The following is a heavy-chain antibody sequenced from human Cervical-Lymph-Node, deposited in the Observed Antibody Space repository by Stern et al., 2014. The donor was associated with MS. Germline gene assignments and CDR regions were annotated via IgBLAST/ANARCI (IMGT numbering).Heavy chain of an antibody. Sequence: VQLVQSGGGVVQPGRSLRLSCAASGFTFSYYGMNWVRPAPGKGLEWGAVMWYDGSNKYYADSVKGRFTISRDNSKNTLSLQMNSLRAEDTAVYYCARERWSSGWYFDYWGQGTLVTVSS. CDR1: GFTFSYYG. V-gene: IGHV3-33*01. CDR3: ARERWSSGWYFDY. CDR2: MWYDGSNK. D-gene: IGHD6-19*01. J-gene: IGHJ4*02.